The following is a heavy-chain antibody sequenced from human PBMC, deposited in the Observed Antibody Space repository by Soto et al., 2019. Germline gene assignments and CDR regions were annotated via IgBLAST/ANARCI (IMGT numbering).Heavy chain of an antibody. CDR1: GGTFSSYA. D-gene: IGHD6-19*01. J-gene: IGHJ6*01. CDR2: INPNSGGT. V-gene: IGHV1-2*04. Sequence: GASVQVSCKASGGTFSSYAISWVRQAPGQGLEWMGWINPNSGGTNYAQKFQGWVTMTRDTSISTAYMELSRLRSDDTAVYYCARSSGWYGYYYYGMDFWGQAPTVTVSA. CDR3: ARSSGWYGYYYYGMDF.